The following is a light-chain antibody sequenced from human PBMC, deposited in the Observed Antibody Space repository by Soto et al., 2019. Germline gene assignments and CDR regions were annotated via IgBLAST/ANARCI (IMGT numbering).Light chain of an antibody. Sequence: ALAQPASVSGSPGQSITISCAGTSSDIGGYNYVSWYQQHPGKAPKVMIYEVSNRPSGVSNRFSGSKSGNTASLTISGLQAEDEADYYCSSYTSSSTLYVFGTGTNVTVL. J-gene: IGLJ1*01. V-gene: IGLV2-14*01. CDR1: SSDIGGYNY. CDR3: SSYTSSSTLYV. CDR2: EVS.